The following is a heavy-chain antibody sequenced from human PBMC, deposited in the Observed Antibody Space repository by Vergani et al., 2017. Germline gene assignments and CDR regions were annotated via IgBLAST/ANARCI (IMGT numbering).Heavy chain of an antibody. CDR3: AREDNIVVVPAAPRHYYGMDV. V-gene: IGHV4-34*01. CDR1: GGSFSGYY. CDR2: INHSGST. J-gene: IGHJ6*02. Sequence: QVQLQQWGAGLLKPSETLSLTCAVYGGSFSGYYWSWIRQPPGKGLEWIGEINHSGSTNYNPSLKSRVTISVATSKNQFSLKLSSVTAADTAVYYCAREDNIVVVPAAPRHYYGMDVWGQGTTVTGSS. D-gene: IGHD2-2*01.